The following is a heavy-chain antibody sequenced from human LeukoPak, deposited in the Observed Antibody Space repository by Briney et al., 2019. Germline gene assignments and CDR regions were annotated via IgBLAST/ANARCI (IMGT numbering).Heavy chain of an antibody. CDR2: IYISGST. V-gene: IGHV4-4*07. Sequence: SETLSLTCAVSGGSISGYYWNWIRQPAGKGLEWIGRIYISGSTNYNPSLKSRVTMSIDTSKNQFSLKLSSVTAADTAVYYCARAGDGSGSYDNADYDYWGQGTLVTVSS. CDR3: ARAGDGSGSYDNADYDY. CDR1: GGSISGYY. D-gene: IGHD3-10*01. J-gene: IGHJ4*02.